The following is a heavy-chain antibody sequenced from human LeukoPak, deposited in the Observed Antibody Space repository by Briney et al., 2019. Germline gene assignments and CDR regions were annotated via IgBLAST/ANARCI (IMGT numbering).Heavy chain of an antibody. CDR1: GYTFTSYG. V-gene: IGHV1-18*01. CDR3: ARDSPVLRFSNWFDP. CDR2: ISAYNGNT. D-gene: IGHD3-3*01. J-gene: IGHJ5*02. Sequence: GASVKVSCKASGYTFTSYGISWVRQAPGQGLEWMGWISAYNGNTNYAQKLQGRVTMTTDTSTSTAYMELRSLRSDDTAVYYCARDSPVLRFSNWFDPWGQGTLVTVSS.